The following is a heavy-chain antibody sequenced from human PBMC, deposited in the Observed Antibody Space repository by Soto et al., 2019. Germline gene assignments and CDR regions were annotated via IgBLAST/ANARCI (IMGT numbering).Heavy chain of an antibody. V-gene: IGHV3-7*01. CDR1: GFTFSSYW. Sequence: GSLRLSCAASGFTFSSYWMSWVRQAPGKGLEWVANIKQDGSEKYYVDSVKGRFTISRDNAKNSLYLQMNSLRAEDTAVYYCARDKGDILTGYYMSRTNYYYYYYMDVWGKGTTVTVSS. CDR3: ARDKGDILTGYYMSRTNYYYYYYMDV. D-gene: IGHD3-9*01. CDR2: IKQDGSEK. J-gene: IGHJ6*03.